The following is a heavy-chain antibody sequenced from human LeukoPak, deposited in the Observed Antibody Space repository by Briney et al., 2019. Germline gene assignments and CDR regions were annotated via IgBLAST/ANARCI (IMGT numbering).Heavy chain of an antibody. D-gene: IGHD3-22*01. CDR1: GFTFSSYG. J-gene: IGHJ4*02. V-gene: IGHV3-23*01. CDR2: ISGSGGST. Sequence: PGGSLRLSCAASGFTFSSYGMSWVRQAPGKGLEWVSAISGSGGSTYYADSVKGRFTISRDNSKNTLYLQMNSLRAEDTAVYYCAKDLRPMIVVVIMSDYWGQGTLVTVSS. CDR3: AKDLRPMIVVVIMSDY.